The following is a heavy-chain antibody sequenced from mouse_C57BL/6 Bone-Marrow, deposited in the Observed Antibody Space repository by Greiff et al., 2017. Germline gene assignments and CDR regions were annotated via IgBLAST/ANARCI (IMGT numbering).Heavy chain of an antibody. Sequence: EVKLQQSGPELVKPGASVKISCKASGYTFTDYYMNWVKQSHGKSLEWIGDINPNNGGTSYNQKFKGKATLTVDKSSSTAYMELRSLTSEDSAVYYCARRTGYFDYWGQGTTLTVSS. CDR1: GYTFTDYY. V-gene: IGHV1-26*01. CDR2: INPNNGGT. CDR3: ARRTGYFDY. J-gene: IGHJ2*01.